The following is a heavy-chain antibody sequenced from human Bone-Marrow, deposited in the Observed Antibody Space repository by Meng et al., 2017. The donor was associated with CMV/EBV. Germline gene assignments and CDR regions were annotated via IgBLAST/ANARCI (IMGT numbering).Heavy chain of an antibody. D-gene: IGHD1-7*01. CDR1: GYTFTSYY. Sequence: SCNASGYTFTSYYMQWVRQAPGQGLEWKGIINPSGGSTSYAQKFQGRVTMTRDTSTSTVYMELSSLRSEDTAVYYCARATVTGTVDYWGQGTLVTVSS. CDR2: INPSGGST. CDR3: ARATVTGTVDY. V-gene: IGHV1-46*01. J-gene: IGHJ4*02.